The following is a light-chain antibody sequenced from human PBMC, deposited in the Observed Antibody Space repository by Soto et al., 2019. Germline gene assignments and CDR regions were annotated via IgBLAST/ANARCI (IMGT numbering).Light chain of an antibody. CDR3: QQRNIWPPVT. CDR1: PSVPNY. CDR2: GAF. V-gene: IGKV3-11*01. Sequence: EIVLTQSPATLSLSPGERATLSCRASPSVPNYLAWYQQKPGQAPRLLIYGAFNRATGIPARFSGSGSGADFTLTNSSLEPEDFAVYYCQQRNIWPPVTFGQGTRLEIK. J-gene: IGKJ5*01.